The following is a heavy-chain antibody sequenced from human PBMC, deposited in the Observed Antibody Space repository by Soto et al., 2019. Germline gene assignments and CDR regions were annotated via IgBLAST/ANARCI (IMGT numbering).Heavy chain of an antibody. CDR1: GGSISSGGYS. Sequence: QLQLQESGSGLVKPSQTLSLTCAVSGGSISSGGYSWSWIRQPPGKGLEWIGYIDHSGSTYYNQSLXSXXTISVDSAKHQVSLELSTGTTGDTAVYSCARVHEYWGQRTLGTVSA. J-gene: IGHJ4*02. CDR3: ARVHEY. V-gene: IGHV4-30-2*01. CDR2: IDHSGST.